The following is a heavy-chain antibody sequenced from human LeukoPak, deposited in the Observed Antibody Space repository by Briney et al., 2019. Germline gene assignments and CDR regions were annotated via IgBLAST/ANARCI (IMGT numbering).Heavy chain of an antibody. V-gene: IGHV3-30-3*01. CDR1: GFTFSSYS. D-gene: IGHD3-22*01. Sequence: GGSLRLSCAASGFTFSSYSMHRVRQAPGKGLEWVAVISYDGSNKYYADSVKGRFTISGDNSKNTLYLQMNSLRAEDTAVYYCASGYDSSGYYNDYWGQGTLVTVSS. CDR2: ISYDGSNK. CDR3: ASGYDSSGYYNDY. J-gene: IGHJ4*02.